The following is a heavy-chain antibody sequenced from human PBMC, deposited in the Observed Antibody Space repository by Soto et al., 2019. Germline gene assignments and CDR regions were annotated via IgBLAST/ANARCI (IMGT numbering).Heavy chain of an antibody. Sequence: GASVKVSCKASGGTFSSYAISWVRQAPGQGLEWMGGIIPIFGTANYAQKFQGRVTITADKSTSTAYMELSSLRSEDTAVYYCAREVGGIAAAGSFDYWGQGTLVTVSS. J-gene: IGHJ4*02. CDR3: AREVGGIAAAGSFDY. CDR2: IIPIFGTA. CDR1: GGTFSSYA. D-gene: IGHD6-13*01. V-gene: IGHV1-69*06.